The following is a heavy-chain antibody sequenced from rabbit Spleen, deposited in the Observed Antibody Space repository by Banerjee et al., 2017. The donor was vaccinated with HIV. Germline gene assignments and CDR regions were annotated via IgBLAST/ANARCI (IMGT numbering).Heavy chain of an antibody. CDR2: IDAGSSGFT. CDR3: ARDSGTSFSSYGMDL. D-gene: IGHD8-1*01. CDR1: GVSFSSYYY. J-gene: IGHJ6*01. V-gene: IGHV1S40*01. Sequence: QSLEESGGDLVKPGASLTLTCTAAGVSFSSYYYMCWVRQAPGKGLEWIACIDAGSSGFTYFASWAKGRFTISKTSSTTVTLQVTSLTAADTATYFCARDSGTSFSSYGMDLWGPGTLGTVS.